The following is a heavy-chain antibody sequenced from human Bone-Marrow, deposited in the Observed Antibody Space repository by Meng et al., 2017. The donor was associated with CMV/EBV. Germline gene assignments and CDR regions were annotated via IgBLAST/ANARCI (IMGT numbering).Heavy chain of an antibody. CDR3: AKAYGRGFWSGYSAYGMDV. J-gene: IGHJ6*02. V-gene: IGHV1-2*02. Sequence: ASVKVSCKASGYTFTDYYMHWVRQAPGQGLEWMGWINLKSGGTNYAQKFQGRVTMTRDTSISTAYMELSRLRSDDTAVYYCAKAYGRGFWSGYSAYGMDVWGQGTTVTVSS. CDR1: GYTFTDYY. D-gene: IGHD3-3*01. CDR2: INLKSGGT.